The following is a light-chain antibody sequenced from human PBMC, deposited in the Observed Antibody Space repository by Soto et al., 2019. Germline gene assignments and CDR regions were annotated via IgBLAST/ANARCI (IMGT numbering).Light chain of an antibody. CDR3: QQYGYSPGRA. V-gene: IGKV3-15*01. J-gene: IGKJ4*01. Sequence: GMTQSPATLSVSPGERATLSCRAGRNVGSKLDEYMQKPGQSPRLLISGASTRAADFPARFSGSGSGTDFTLTISRLEPEDFAVYYCQQYGYSPGRACGGGTKVHI. CDR2: GAS. CDR1: RNVGSK.